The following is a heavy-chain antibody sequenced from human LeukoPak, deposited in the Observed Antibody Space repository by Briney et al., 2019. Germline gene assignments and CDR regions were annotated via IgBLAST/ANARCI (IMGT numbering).Heavy chain of an antibody. D-gene: IGHD4-17*01. Sequence: PWETLSLTCTVSGASLNSYYWSWIRQPAEKGLEWIGRIYSGGSTNYNPSLKSRVTLSVDTSKNQFSLRLSPLTVADTAVYYCAREGRYGDYEGYWGQGTLVTVSS. CDR1: GASLNSYY. CDR3: AREGRYGDYEGY. J-gene: IGHJ4*02. V-gene: IGHV4-4*07. CDR2: IYSGGST.